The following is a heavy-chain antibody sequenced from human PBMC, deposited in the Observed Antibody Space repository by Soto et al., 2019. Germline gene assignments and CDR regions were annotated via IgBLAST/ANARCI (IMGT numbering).Heavy chain of an antibody. D-gene: IGHD1-26*01. CDR1: GGSVSSGSYY. V-gene: IGHV4-61*01. J-gene: IGHJ4*01. Sequence: SETLSLTCTVSGGSVSSGSYYWSWIRQPPGKGLEWIGYIYYSGSTNYNPSLKSRVTISVDTSKNQFSLKLSSVTAADTAVYYCARDIGMNGPFDYWGQGTLVSVSS. CDR3: ARDIGMNGPFDY. CDR2: IYYSGST.